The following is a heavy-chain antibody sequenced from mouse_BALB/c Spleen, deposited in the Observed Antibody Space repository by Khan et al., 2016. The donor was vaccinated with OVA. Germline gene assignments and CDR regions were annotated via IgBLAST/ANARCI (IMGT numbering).Heavy chain of an antibody. J-gene: IGHJ3*01. CDR3: ARNSYMYDFTY. CDR1: GFSLTTYG. V-gene: IGHV2-2*01. D-gene: IGHD2-14*01. CDR2: IWSGGST. Sequence: QVQLKESGPGLVQPSQSLSITCTVSGFSLTTYGVHWVRQSPGKGLEWLGGIWSGGSTDYNAAFLSRLSISKDNSKSQVFFKMNSLQADDTAMYYCARNSYMYDFTYWGQGTLVTVSA.